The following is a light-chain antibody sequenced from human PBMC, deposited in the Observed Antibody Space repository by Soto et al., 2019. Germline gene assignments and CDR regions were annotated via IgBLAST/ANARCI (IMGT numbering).Light chain of an antibody. CDR1: SSDVGAYNY. V-gene: IGLV2-14*01. J-gene: IGLJ1*01. CDR2: GVT. Sequence: QSVLTQPASVSGSPGQSITISCTGTSSDVGAYNYVSWYQQYPGKAPKLMIYGVTNRPSGVSNRFSGSKTGNTASLTLSGLQAEDEADYYCFSHRGGDSHVFGTGTKVTVL. CDR3: FSHRGGDSHV.